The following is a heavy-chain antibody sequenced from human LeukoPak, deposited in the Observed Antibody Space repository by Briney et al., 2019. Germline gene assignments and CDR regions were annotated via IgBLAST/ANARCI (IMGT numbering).Heavy chain of an antibody. CDR2: IYTSGST. D-gene: IGHD3-10*01. V-gene: IGHV4-61*02. Sequence: PSETLSLTCTVSGGSISSGSYYWSWIRQPAGKGLEWIGRIYTSGSTNYNPSLKSRVTISVDTSKNQFSLKLSSVTAADTAVYYCARTYGSGSYRGCWFDPWGQGTLVTVSS. CDR1: GGSISSGSYY. J-gene: IGHJ5*02. CDR3: ARTYGSGSYRGCWFDP.